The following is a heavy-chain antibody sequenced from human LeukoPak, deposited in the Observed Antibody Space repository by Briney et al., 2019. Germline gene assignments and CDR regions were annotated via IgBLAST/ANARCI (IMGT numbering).Heavy chain of an antibody. J-gene: IGHJ3*02. Sequence: SETLSLTCAVSGGSISSGSYYWSWIRQPAGKGLEWIGRIYTSGSTNYNPSLKSRVTISVDTSKNQFSLKLSSVTAADTAVYYCARDLSGPRGGDAFDIWGQGTMVTVSS. V-gene: IGHV4-61*02. CDR3: ARDLSGPRGGDAFDI. D-gene: IGHD1-26*01. CDR1: GGSISSGSYY. CDR2: IYTSGST.